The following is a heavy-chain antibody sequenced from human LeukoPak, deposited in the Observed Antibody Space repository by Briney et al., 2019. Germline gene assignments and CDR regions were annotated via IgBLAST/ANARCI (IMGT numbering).Heavy chain of an antibody. CDR2: INPSGGST. J-gene: IGHJ4*02. V-gene: IGHV1-46*01. CDR3: ARDHYGGVDY. CDR1: GYTFTSYY. Sequence: ASVKVSCKASGYTFTSYYMHWVRQAPGQGLEWMGIINPSGGSTSYAQKFQGRITMTRDMSTSTVYMELSSLRSEDAAVYYCARDHYGGVDYWGQGTLVTVSS. D-gene: IGHD4-23*01.